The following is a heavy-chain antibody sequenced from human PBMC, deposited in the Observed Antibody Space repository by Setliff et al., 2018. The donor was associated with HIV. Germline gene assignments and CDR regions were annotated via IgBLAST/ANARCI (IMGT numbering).Heavy chain of an antibody. J-gene: IGHJ4*02. CDR2: FYYAGST. D-gene: IGHD2-2*02. Sequence: SESLSLTCTVSAASIRSHYWSWIRQSQGKGLEWIGNFYYAGSTNYNPSFKIRVTISLDKSNNQISLNLSSATAADTAVYYCARHTVFVRYFDHWGQGMLVTVSS. CDR1: AASIRSHY. CDR3: ARHTVFVRYFDH. V-gene: IGHV4-59*11.